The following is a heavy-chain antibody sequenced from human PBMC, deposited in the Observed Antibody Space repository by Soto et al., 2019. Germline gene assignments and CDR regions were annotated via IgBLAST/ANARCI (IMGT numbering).Heavy chain of an antibody. Sequence: EVQLVESGGGLVQPGGSLRLSCAASGFTFSIFSMSWVRQAPGKGLEWISYVNAAANDIYYTDSVRGRFTISRDNAKNSLYIQMNRLRDDATTVYYCVRDRMWEQWLGPHDAFEIWGQGTMVTVS. J-gene: IGHJ3*02. V-gene: IGHV3-48*02. CDR3: VRDRMWEQWLGPHDAFEI. CDR2: VNAAANDI. CDR1: GFTFSIFS. D-gene: IGHD6-19*01.